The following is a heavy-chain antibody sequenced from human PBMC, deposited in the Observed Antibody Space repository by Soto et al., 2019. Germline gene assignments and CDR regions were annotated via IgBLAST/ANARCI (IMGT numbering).Heavy chain of an antibody. D-gene: IGHD2-15*01. Sequence: ASVKVSCKASGYTFTGYYMHWVRQAPGQGLEWMGWINPNSGGTNYAQKFQGWVTMTRDTSISTAYMELSRLRADDTAVYYCAKDHFIGPAPNYFDYWGQGTLVTVSS. CDR2: INPNSGGT. J-gene: IGHJ4*02. CDR3: AKDHFIGPAPNYFDY. V-gene: IGHV1-2*04. CDR1: GYTFTGYY.